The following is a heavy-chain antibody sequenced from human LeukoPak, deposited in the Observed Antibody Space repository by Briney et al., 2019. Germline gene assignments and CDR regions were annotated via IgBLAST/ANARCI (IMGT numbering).Heavy chain of an antibody. Sequence: PSETLSLTCTVSCGSISSYYWSWIRQPPGKGLEWIGYIYYSGSTNYNPSLKSRVTISVDTSKNQFSLKLSSVTAADTAVYYCARTRPFDAFDIWGQGTMVTVSS. J-gene: IGHJ3*02. CDR3: ARTRPFDAFDI. CDR1: CGSISSYY. CDR2: IYYSGST. V-gene: IGHV4-59*01.